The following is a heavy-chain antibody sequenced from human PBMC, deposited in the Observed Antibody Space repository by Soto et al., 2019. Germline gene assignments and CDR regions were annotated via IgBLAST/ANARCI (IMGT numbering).Heavy chain of an antibody. V-gene: IGHV4-39*01. D-gene: IGHD6-6*01. Sequence: SETLSLTCIVSGGSISSSSYYWGWIRQPPGKGLEWIGSIYYSGSTYYNPSLKSRVTISVDTSKNQFSLKLSSVTAADTAVFYCARHRARNWFDPWGQGTLITVSS. J-gene: IGHJ5*02. CDR2: IYYSGST. CDR1: GGSISSSSYY. CDR3: ARHRARNWFDP.